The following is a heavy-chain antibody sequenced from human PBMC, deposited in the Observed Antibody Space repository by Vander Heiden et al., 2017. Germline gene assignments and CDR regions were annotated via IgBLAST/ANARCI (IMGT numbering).Heavy chain of an antibody. CDR1: GFTFSGST. D-gene: IGHD3-10*01. J-gene: IGHJ6*02. CDR3: TRHGGSVDRNRDLYGLDV. Sequence: EVQLVESGGGLVQPGGSLKLSCVASGFTFSGSTMHWGRQASGKGLECVGRIRSKANNDATAYPASVKGRFTISRDDSKNTTYLQMNSLKIEDTAVYYCTRHGGSVDRNRDLYGLDVWGQGTTVTVSS. V-gene: IGHV3-73*02. CDR2: IRSKANNDAT.